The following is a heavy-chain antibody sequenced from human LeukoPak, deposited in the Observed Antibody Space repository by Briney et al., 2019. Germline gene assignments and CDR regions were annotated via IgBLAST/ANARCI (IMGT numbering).Heavy chain of an antibody. CDR3: ASFNRVTAIGG. D-gene: IGHD2-21*02. CDR2: IYYSGST. CDR1: GDSISSYY. J-gene: IGHJ4*02. V-gene: IGHV4-59*08. Sequence: PSETLSLTCTVSGDSISSYYWSWIRQPPGQGLEWIGYIYYSGSTNYNPSLKSRVTISVDTSKNQFSLKLTSVTAADTAVYYCASFNRVTAIGGWGQGTLVTVSS.